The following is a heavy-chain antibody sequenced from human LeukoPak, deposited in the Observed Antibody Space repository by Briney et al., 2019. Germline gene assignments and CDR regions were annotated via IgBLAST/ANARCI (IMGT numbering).Heavy chain of an antibody. Sequence: SETLSLTCAVPGGSFSGYYWSWIRQPPGKGLEWIGEINDSGRANYNPSLKSRATISSDASKNQISLMLNSIPAAHTTPYSFTSLSAYSGYDSWPHNWFEPWGQGTLVTVSS. CDR2: INDSGRA. V-gene: IGHV4-34*01. CDR3: TSLSAYSGYDSWPHNWFEP. J-gene: IGHJ5*02. D-gene: IGHD5-12*01. CDR1: GGSFSGYY.